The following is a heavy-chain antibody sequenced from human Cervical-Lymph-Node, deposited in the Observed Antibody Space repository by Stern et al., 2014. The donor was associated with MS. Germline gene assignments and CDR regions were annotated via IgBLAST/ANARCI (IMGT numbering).Heavy chain of an antibody. CDR1: GYSFITYW. J-gene: IGHJ6*02. D-gene: IGHD1-26*01. V-gene: IGHV5-51*01. CDR3: ARVSGSYPPTDYFYYGMDV. CDR2: LYPGDFDT. Sequence: EVQLVQSGAEVKEPGESLKISCQGSGYSFITYWIGWVRPMPGKGLEWMGVLYPGDFDTKYSPSFEGQVPISADKSINTAYLQWSSLKASDTAIYYCARVSGSYPPTDYFYYGMDVWGQGTAVTVSS.